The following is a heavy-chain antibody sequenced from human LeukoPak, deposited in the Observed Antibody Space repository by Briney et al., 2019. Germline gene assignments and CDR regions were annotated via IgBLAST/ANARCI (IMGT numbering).Heavy chain of an antibody. J-gene: IGHJ4*02. Sequence: PSETLSLTCAVYGGSFSGYYWSWIRQPPGKGLEWIGEINHSGSTNYNPSLKSRVTISVDTSKNQFSLKLSSVTAADTAVYYCARGLGVLGATNGGGYYFDYWGQGTLVTVSS. V-gene: IGHV4-34*01. CDR3: ARGLGVLGATNGGGYYFDY. CDR1: GGSFSGYY. D-gene: IGHD1-26*01. CDR2: INHSGST.